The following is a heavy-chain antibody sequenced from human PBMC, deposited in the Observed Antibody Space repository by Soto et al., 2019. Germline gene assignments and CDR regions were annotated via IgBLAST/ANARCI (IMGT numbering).Heavy chain of an antibody. Sequence: QVHLQESGPGLVKPSGTLSLTCAVSGGSITTNWWSWVRQPPGKGLEWIGEIYHSGPTNYNPSLRGRVPISVDKSNIQFYLNLNSVTAADSAIYYCARHIAVPRTRGFDYWGQGNLVTVSS. CDR1: GGSITTNW. CDR2: IYHSGPT. CDR3: ARHIAVPRTRGFDY. D-gene: IGHD6-19*01. V-gene: IGHV4-4*02. J-gene: IGHJ4*02.